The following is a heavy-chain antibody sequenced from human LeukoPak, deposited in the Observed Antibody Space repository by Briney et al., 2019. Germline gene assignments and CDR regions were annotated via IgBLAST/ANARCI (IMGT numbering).Heavy chain of an antibody. CDR1: GFTFSSYA. J-gene: IGHJ4*02. CDR2: ISGSGGST. Sequence: GGSLRLSCAASGFTFSSYAMSWVRQAPGKGLEWVSAISGSGGSTYYADSVKGRLTISRDNSKNTLYLQMNSLRAEDKARYYGPEVFWVAAAPSSYFDYWGQGTLVTVSS. V-gene: IGHV3-23*01. CDR3: PEVFWVAAAPSSYFDY. D-gene: IGHD6-13*01.